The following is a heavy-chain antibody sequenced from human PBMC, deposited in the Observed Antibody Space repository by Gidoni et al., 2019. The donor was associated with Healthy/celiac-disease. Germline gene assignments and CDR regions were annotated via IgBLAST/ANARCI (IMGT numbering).Heavy chain of an antibody. CDR1: GGSISSYY. CDR2: IYYSGST. CDR3: ARGNSNTDYYYYYGMDV. V-gene: IGHV4-59*01. D-gene: IGHD4-4*01. Sequence: QVQLQESGPGLVKPSETLSLTCTVSGGSISSYYWSWIRQPPGKGLEWIGYIYYSGSTNYNPSLKSRVTISVDTSKNQFSLKLSSVTAADTAVYYCARGNSNTDYYYYYGMDVWGQGTTVTVSS. J-gene: IGHJ6*02.